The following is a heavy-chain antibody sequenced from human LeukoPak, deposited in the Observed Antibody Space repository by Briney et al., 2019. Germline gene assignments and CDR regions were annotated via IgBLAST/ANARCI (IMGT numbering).Heavy chain of an antibody. V-gene: IGHV4-39*01. CDR3: ARIGDGYNYSSAWNDY. CDR2: IYYSGST. CDR1: GGSISSSSYY. J-gene: IGHJ4*02. Sequence: SETLSLTCTVSGGSISSSSYYWGWIRQPPGKGLEWIGSIYYSGSTYYNPSLKSRVTISVDTSKNQFSLKLSSVTAADTAVYYCARIGDGYNYSSAWNDYWSQRPLATVSS. D-gene: IGHD5-24*01.